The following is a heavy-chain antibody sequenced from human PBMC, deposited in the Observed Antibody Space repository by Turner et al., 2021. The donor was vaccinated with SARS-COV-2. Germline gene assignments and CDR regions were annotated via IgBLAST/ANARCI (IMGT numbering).Heavy chain of an antibody. CDR1: GFTFSSYG. CDR2: ISYDGSNK. J-gene: IGHJ4*02. CDR3: AKGESQYFDY. V-gene: IGHV3-30*18. Sequence: QVQLVESGGGVVQPGRSLRLSCAASGFTFSSYGIHWVRQAPGKGLEWVAVISYDGSNKNYADSVKGRFTISRDNSKNTLYLQMNSLRAEDTAVYYCAKGESQYFDYWGQGTLVTVSS.